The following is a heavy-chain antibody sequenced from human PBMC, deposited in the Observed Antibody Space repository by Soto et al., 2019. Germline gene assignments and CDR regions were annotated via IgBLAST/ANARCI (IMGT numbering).Heavy chain of an antibody. CDR2: ISAYNGNT. CDR1: GYTFTSYC. CDR3: ARACNWNYLSCYGTDV. Sequence: GASVKVSCKASGYTFTSYCISWVRQAPGQGLEWMGWISAYNGNTNYAQKLQGRVTMTTDTSTSTAYMELRSLRSDDTAVYYCARACNWNYLSCYGTDVWGQGTTVTVSS. J-gene: IGHJ6*02. V-gene: IGHV1-18*04. D-gene: IGHD1-7*01.